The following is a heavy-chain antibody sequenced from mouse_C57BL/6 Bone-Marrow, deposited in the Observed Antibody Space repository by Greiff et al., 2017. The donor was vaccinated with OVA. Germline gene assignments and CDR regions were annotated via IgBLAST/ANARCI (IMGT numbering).Heavy chain of an antibody. CDR1: GFTFRSYA. V-gene: IGHV5-4*03. CDR2: ISDGGSYT. Sequence: VKLVESGGGLVKPGGSLKLSCAASGFTFRSYAMSWVRQTPEKRLEWVATISDGGSYTYYPDNVKGRFTISRDNAKNNLYLQMSHLKSEDTAMYYCARGGPIYAMDYWGQGTSVTVSS. J-gene: IGHJ4*01. CDR3: ARGGPIYAMDY.